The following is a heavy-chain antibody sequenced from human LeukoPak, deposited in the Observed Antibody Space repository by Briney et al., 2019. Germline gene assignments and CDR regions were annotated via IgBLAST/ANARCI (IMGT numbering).Heavy chain of an antibody. Sequence: GASVKVSCKASGYSFTNFPILWVRQAPGQGLEWMGWISTYNGNTNFAQKFQDRVTMTTDTSTSKAYMELGSLRSDDTAVYYCARTEGIAVAGTERPYFDYWGQGTLVTVSS. J-gene: IGHJ4*02. CDR1: GYSFTNFP. CDR2: ISTYNGNT. V-gene: IGHV1-18*01. CDR3: ARTEGIAVAGTERPYFDY. D-gene: IGHD6-19*01.